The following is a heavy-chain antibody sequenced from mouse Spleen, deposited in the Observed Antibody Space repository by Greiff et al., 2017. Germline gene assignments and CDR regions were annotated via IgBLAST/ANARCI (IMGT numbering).Heavy chain of an antibody. CDR1: GFTFSDYG. Sequence: EVQLVESGGGLVKPGGSLKLSCAASGFTFSDYGMHWVRQAPEKGLEWVAYISSGSSTIYYADTVKGRFTISRDNAKNTLFLQMTSLRSEDTAMYYCAGLLRDYAMDYWGQGTSVTVSS. CDR3: AGLLRDYAMDY. D-gene: IGHD1-1*01. V-gene: IGHV5-17*01. CDR2: ISSGSSTI. J-gene: IGHJ4*01.